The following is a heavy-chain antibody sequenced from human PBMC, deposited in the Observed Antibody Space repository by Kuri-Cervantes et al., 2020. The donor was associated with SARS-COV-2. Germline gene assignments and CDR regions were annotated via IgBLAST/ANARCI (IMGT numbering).Heavy chain of an antibody. D-gene: IGHD6-13*01. CDR2: ISWNSGSI. Sequence: GGPLRLSCAASGFTFDDFAMHWVRQAPGKGLEWVSGISWNSGSIGYADSVKSRFTISRDNAKNSLYLEMNSLRAEDIALYYCARDGTRLYVSSWYYFDYWGQGTLVTVSS. CDR3: ARDGTRLYVSSWYYFDY. V-gene: IGHV3-9*03. J-gene: IGHJ4*02. CDR1: GFTFDDFA.